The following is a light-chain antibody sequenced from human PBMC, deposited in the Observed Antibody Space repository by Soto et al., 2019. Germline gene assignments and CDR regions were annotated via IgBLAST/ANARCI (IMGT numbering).Light chain of an antibody. J-gene: IGKJ1*01. V-gene: IGKV3-20*01. CDR1: QSVSSSY. CDR2: GAS. Sequence: EIVLTQSPGTLSLSPGERATLSCRASQSVSSSYLAWYQQKPGQAPRLLIYGASSRATGIPDRFSGSGSGAAFTLTISRLEPEDLAVYYCQQYGSSGTFGQGTKVEIK. CDR3: QQYGSSGT.